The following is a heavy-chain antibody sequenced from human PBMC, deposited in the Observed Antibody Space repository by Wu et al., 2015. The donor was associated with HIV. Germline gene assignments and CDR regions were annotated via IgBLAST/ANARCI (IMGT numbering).Heavy chain of an antibody. CDR1: GYTFTSYY. D-gene: IGHD6-13*01. Sequence: QVQLVQSGAEVKKPGASVKVSCKASGYTFTSYYMHWVRQAPGQGLEWMGRFIPIFETAKYAQKFQDRVTITADESTGTVYMEMSNLRSEDSAVYYCARDGREAESGTLYPVYGMDVWGQGTTVTVTS. J-gene: IGHJ6*02. CDR2: FIPIFETA. V-gene: IGHV1-46*01. CDR3: ARDGREAESGTLYPVYGMDV.